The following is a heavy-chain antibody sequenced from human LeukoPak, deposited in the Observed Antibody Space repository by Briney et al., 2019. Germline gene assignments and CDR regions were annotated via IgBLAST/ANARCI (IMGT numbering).Heavy chain of an antibody. CDR2: MNPNSGNT. D-gene: IGHD2-2*02. Sequence: ASVKVSCKASGYTFTSYDINWVRQATGQGLEWMGWMNPNSGNTGYAQKFQGRVTMTRNTSISTAYMELSSLRSEDTAVYYCARGCIVVVPAAILWFDPWGQGTLVTVSS. CDR1: GYTFTSYD. J-gene: IGHJ5*02. V-gene: IGHV1-8*01. CDR3: ARGCIVVVPAAILWFDP.